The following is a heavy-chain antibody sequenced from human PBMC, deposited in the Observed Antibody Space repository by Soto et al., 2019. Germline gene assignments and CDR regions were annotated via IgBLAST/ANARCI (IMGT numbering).Heavy chain of an antibody. CDR2: IYYSGST. CDR3: ARAPYGDYGLFDY. Sequence: PSETLSLTCTVSSGSVSSGSYYWSWIRQPPGKGLEWIGYIYYSGSTNYNPSLKSRVTISVDTSKNQFSLKLSSVTAADTAVYYCARAPYGDYGLFDYWGQGTLVTVSS. CDR1: SGSVSSGSYY. V-gene: IGHV4-61*01. D-gene: IGHD4-17*01. J-gene: IGHJ4*02.